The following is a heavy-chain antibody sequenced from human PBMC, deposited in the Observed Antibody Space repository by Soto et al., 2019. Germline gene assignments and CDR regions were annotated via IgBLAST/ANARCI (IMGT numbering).Heavy chain of an antibody. CDR1: GYTFTGYS. J-gene: IGHJ4*02. CDR3: ASDQSYVLY. V-gene: IGHV1-3*04. CDR2: INTSNGDT. Sequence: AASVKVSCKASGYTFTGYSIHWVRQAPGQGLEWVGWINTSNGDTTYSQNFRGRVTITRDTSTSTAYMEVSSLRSEDTAVYYCASDQSYVLYWGLGTLATVSS. D-gene: IGHD1-26*01.